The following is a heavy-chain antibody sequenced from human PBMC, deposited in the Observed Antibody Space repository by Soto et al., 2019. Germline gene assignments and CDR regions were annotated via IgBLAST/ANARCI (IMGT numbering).Heavy chain of an antibody. V-gene: IGHV4-34*01. D-gene: IGHD1-26*01. J-gene: IGHJ6*02. CDR1: GGCFSGYY. CDR3: ARGRLGWELPLYYYYYGMDV. Sequence: SETLSLTCAVYGGCFSGYYWSWILQPPGKGLDWIGEINHSGSTNYNPSLKSRVTISVDTSKNQFSLKLSSVTAADTAVYYCARGRLGWELPLYYYYYGMDVWGQGTTVTVSS. CDR2: INHSGST.